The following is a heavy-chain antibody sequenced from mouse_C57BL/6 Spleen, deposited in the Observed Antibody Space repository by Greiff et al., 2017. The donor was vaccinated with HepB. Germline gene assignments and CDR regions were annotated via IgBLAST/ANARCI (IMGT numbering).Heavy chain of an antibody. J-gene: IGHJ1*03. CDR1: GYTFTSYW. D-gene: IGHD1-1*01. CDR2: IYPGSGST. Sequence: QVQLQQPGAELVKPGASVKMSCKASGYTFTSYWITWVKQRPGQGLEWIGDIYPGSGSTNYNEKFKSKATLTVDTSSSTAYMQLSSLTSEDSAVYYCARGHYYYYGSIPNFDGWGTGTTVTVSA. CDR3: ARGHYYYYGSIPNFDG. V-gene: IGHV1-55*01.